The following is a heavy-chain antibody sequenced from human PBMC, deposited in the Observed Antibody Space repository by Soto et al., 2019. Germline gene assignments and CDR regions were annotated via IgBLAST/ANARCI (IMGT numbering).Heavy chain of an antibody. J-gene: IGHJ6*02. CDR3: AKETGKDYYYGMDV. Sequence: QVQLVESGGGVVQPGRSLRLSCAASGFTFSSYGMHWVRQAPGKGLEWVAVISYDGSNIYYADSVKGRFTISRDNSKNTLYLQMNSLRAEDTAVYYCAKETGKDYYYGMDVWGQGTTVTVSS. V-gene: IGHV3-30*18. CDR2: ISYDGSNI. CDR1: GFTFSSYG.